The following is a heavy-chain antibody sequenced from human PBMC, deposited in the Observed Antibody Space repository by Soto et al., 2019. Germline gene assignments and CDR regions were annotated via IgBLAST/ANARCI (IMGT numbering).Heavy chain of an antibody. CDR1: GYTFTSYY. D-gene: IGHD2-2*01. CDR3: ARRIYCSSTSCHYHFEY. V-gene: IGHV1-46*01. Sequence: ASVKVSFKASGYTFTSYYMHWVRQAPGQGLEWMGIINPRSGSTTYAQRFQGRVTVTRATSTSTVYMELSSLRSEDTAVYYCARRIYCSSTSCHYHFEYWCQGPLVT. J-gene: IGHJ4*02. CDR2: INPRSGST.